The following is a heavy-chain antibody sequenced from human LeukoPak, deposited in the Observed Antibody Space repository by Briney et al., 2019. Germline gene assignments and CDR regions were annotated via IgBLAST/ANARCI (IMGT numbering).Heavy chain of an antibody. CDR3: ARDGPTVTTWNWFDP. D-gene: IGHD4-17*01. Sequence: SETLSLTCAVYGGSFSGYYWSWIRQPPGKGLEWIGEINHSGSTNYNPSLKSRVTISVDTSKNQFSLKLSSVTAADTAVYYCARDGPTVTTWNWFDPWGQGTLVIVSS. CDR2: INHSGST. V-gene: IGHV4-34*01. CDR1: GGSFSGYY. J-gene: IGHJ5*02.